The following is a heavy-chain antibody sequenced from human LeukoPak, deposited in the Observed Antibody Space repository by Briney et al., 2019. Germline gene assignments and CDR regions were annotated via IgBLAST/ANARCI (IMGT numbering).Heavy chain of an antibody. CDR3: ANSAAVGTFY. CDR1: GFTFSSYA. CDR2: ISGGGGSST. Sequence: GGSLRLSCAASGFTFSSYAMSWVRQAPGKGLEWVSAISGGGGSSTYYADSAKGRFTISRDTSKNTLYLQMNSLRAEDTAIYYCANSAAVGTFYWGQGTLVTVSS. D-gene: IGHD6-13*01. V-gene: IGHV3-23*01. J-gene: IGHJ4*02.